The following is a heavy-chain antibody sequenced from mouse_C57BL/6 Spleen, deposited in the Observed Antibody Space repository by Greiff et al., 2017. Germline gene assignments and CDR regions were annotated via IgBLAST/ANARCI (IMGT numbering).Heavy chain of an antibody. CDR1: GFSLTSYG. V-gene: IGHV2-2*01. D-gene: IGHD2-3*01. J-gene: IGHJ1*03. Sequence: VMLVESGPGLVQPSQSLSITCTVSGFSLTSYGVHWVRQSPGKGLEWLGVIWSGGSTDYNAAFISRLSISKDNSKSQVFFKMNSLQADDTAIYYCATPYDGYWYFDVWGTGTTVTVSS. CDR3: ATPYDGYWYFDV. CDR2: IWSGGST.